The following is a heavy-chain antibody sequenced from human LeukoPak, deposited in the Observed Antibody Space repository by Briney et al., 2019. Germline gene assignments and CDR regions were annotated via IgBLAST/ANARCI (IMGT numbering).Heavy chain of an antibody. CDR1: GFTFSSYS. CDR3: ARVGSAAGTGPYFDY. CDR2: ITSSSSYI. Sequence: PGGSLRLPCAASGFTFSSYSMNWVRQAPGKGLEWVSSITSSSSYIYYADSLKGRFTISRDNAKSSLYLQMNSLRAEDTAVYYCARVGSAAGTGPYFDYWGQGTLVTVSS. J-gene: IGHJ4*02. V-gene: IGHV3-21*01. D-gene: IGHD6-13*01.